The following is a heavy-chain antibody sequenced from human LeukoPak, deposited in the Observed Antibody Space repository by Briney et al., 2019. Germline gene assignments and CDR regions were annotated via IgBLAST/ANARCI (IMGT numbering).Heavy chain of an antibody. D-gene: IGHD3-22*01. CDR2: INADSSTI. CDR1: GFTFSTYN. CDR3: VRDNSRGQSLGVIY. Sequence: GGSLRLSCAVSGFTFSTYNMNWVRQAPGKGLEWISYINADSSTIQYADSVRGRFTTSRDNAKNSLYLQMNSLRAEDTAVYYCVRDNSRGQSLGVIYWGQGSLVTVSS. J-gene: IGHJ4*02. V-gene: IGHV3-48*01.